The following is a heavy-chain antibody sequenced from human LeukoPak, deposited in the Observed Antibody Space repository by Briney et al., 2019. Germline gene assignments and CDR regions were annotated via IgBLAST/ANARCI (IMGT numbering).Heavy chain of an antibody. Sequence: GGSLRLSCAASEFDFSSHAMTWVRQAPGKGLEWVSAISISGSKTYYADSVKGRFTISRDNSKNTLYLQMNSLRAEDTAVYYCARPGVGFDYWGQGALVTVSS. CDR3: ARPGVGFDY. CDR1: EFDFSSHA. CDR2: ISISGSKT. J-gene: IGHJ4*02. D-gene: IGHD1-14*01. V-gene: IGHV3-23*01.